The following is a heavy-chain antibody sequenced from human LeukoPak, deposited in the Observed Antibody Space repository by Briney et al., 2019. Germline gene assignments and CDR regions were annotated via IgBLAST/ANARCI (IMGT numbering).Heavy chain of an antibody. CDR1: GGSISSSSYY. V-gene: IGHV4-39*07. J-gene: IGHJ5*02. D-gene: IGHD3-3*01. CDR2: ISYSGST. Sequence: SETLSLTCTVSGGSISSSSYYWGWLRQSPGKGLEWIGSISYSGSTYYNSSLKSRVTMSVDSSRNQFSLKLSSVTAADTAVYYCARESVLRLLEWLLAPFDPWGQGTLVTVSS. CDR3: ARESVLRLLEWLLAPFDP.